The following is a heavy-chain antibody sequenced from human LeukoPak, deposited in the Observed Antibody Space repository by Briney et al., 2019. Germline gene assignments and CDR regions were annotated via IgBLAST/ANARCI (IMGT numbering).Heavy chain of an antibody. J-gene: IGHJ6*03. CDR3: ARDSTGYCSGGSCQADYYYMDV. D-gene: IGHD2-15*01. CDR1: GYTFTSYY. CDR2: TSPSGGST. Sequence: ASVKVSCKASGYTFTSYYMHWVRQAPGQGLEWMGITSPSGGSTSYAQKFQGRVTMTRDMSTSTVYMELSSLRSEDTAVYYCARDSTGYCSGGSCQADYYYMDVWGKGTTVTVSS. V-gene: IGHV1-46*01.